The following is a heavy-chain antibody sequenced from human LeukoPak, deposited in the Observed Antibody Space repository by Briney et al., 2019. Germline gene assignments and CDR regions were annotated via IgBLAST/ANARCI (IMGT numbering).Heavy chain of an antibody. CDR1: GGAITNDGYY. CDR3: ARAVKQVVVRFDY. V-gene: IGHV4-31*03. J-gene: IGHJ4*02. D-gene: IGHD2-15*01. Sequence: SETLSLTCTVSGGAITNDGYYWTWIRQHPGKGLELIAYIYVTGSTYYNPSLQSRVTMSLDTSKNQFSLELKSVSAADTAVYYCARAVKQVVVRFDYWGQGTLVTVSS. CDR2: IYVTGST.